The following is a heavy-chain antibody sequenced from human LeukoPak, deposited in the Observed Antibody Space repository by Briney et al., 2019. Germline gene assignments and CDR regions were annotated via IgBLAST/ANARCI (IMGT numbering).Heavy chain of an antibody. Sequence: SQTLSLTCAVSGGSISSGGYSWSWIRQPPGKGLEWIGYIYHSGSTYYNPSLKSRVTISVDRSKNQFSLRLSSVTAADTAVYYCAREIMITLGGVIVQAGQGWFDPWGQGTLVTVSS. CDR2: IYHSGST. V-gene: IGHV4-30-2*01. D-gene: IGHD3-16*02. J-gene: IGHJ5*02. CDR1: GGSISSGGYS. CDR3: AREIMITLGGVIVQAGQGWFDP.